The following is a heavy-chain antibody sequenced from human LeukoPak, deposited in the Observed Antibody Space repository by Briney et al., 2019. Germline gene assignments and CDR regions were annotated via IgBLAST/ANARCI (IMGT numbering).Heavy chain of an antibody. V-gene: IGHV1-18*01. D-gene: IGHD5-24*01. Sequence: GASVKVSCKASGYTITSYGISWVRQAPGQGLEWMGWFSAYNGNTKYAQKLQGRVTMTTDTSTRTAYMELRSLRSDDTAVYYCARDLRAFRDGYQNPNYYLDYWGQGTLVTVSS. CDR3: ARDLRAFRDGYQNPNYYLDY. J-gene: IGHJ4*02. CDR2: FSAYNGNT. CDR1: GYTITSYG.